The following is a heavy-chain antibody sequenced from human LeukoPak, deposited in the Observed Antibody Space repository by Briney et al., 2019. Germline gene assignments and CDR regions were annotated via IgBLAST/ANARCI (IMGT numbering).Heavy chain of an antibody. V-gene: IGHV3-48*03. D-gene: IGHD3-10*02. CDR2: ISSSGSTI. CDR1: GFTFSSYE. CDR3: AELGITMIGGV. J-gene: IGHJ6*04. Sequence: GGSLRLSCAASGFTFSSYEMNWGCQAPGKGLGWVSYISSSGSTIYYADSVKSRFTISRDNAKNSLYLQMNSLRAEDTAVYYCAELGITMIGGVWGKGTTVTISS.